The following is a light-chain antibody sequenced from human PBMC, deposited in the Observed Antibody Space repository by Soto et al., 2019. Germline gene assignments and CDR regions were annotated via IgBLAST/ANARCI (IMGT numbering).Light chain of an antibody. Sequence: QSALTQPASVSGSPRQSITISCTGTSSDVGGYNYVSWYQQHPGKAPKLMIYDVSNRPSGVSSRFSGSKSGNTASLSISGLQPEDEADYYCSSYTISSTVVFGGGTKLTVL. CDR2: DVS. CDR3: SSYTISSTVV. CDR1: SSDVGGYNY. J-gene: IGLJ2*01. V-gene: IGLV2-14*01.